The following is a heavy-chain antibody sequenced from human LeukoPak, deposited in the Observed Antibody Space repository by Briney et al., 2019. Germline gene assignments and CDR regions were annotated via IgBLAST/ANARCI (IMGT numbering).Heavy chain of an antibody. V-gene: IGHV1-18*01. CDR1: GYTFTSYG. CDR2: ISAYNGNT. J-gene: IGHJ3*02. CDR3: ARDLRGGTTPRPGVSTDNDAFDI. Sequence: ASVKVSCKASGYTFTSYGISWVRQAPGQGLEWMGWISAYNGNTNYAQKLQGRVTMTTDTSTSTAYMELRSLRSDDTAVYYCARDLRGGTTPRPGVSTDNDAFDIWGQGTMVTVSS. D-gene: IGHD1-7*01.